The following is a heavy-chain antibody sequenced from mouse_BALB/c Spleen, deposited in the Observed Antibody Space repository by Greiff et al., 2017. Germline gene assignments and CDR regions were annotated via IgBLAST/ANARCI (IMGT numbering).Heavy chain of an antibody. CDR2: IYPGNSDT. D-gene: IGHD2-3*01. Sequence: EVQLQQSGTVLARPGASVKMSCKASGYTFTSYWMHWVKQRPGQGLEWIGAIYPGNSDTSYNQKFKGKAKLTAVTSTSTAYMELSSLTNEDSAVDYCTRVGWSAWFAYWGQGTLVTVSA. CDR3: TRVGWSAWFAY. J-gene: IGHJ3*01. V-gene: IGHV1-5*01. CDR1: GYTFTSYW.